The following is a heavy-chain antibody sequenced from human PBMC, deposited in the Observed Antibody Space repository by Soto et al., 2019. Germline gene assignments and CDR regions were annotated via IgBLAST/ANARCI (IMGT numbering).Heavy chain of an antibody. CDR1: GFSFTNYA. CDR3: ATDQRGLGIAGYDAFDI. D-gene: IGHD2-21*01. Sequence: EVQLLQSGGGLVQPGGSLRLSCAASGFSFTNYAFNWVRQAPGKGLEWVSTISSGGDITYYAESVKGRFTSSRDNSRNTLDVQMNSLRVDDTAVYYCATDQRGLGIAGYDAFDIWGQGTMVTVSS. CDR2: ISSGGDIT. V-gene: IGHV3-23*01. J-gene: IGHJ3*02.